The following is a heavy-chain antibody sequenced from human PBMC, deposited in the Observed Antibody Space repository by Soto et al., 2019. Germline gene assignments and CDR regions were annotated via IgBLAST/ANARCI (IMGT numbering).Heavy chain of an antibody. CDR1: GFNFNTYW. CDR2: INSDGTNT. J-gene: IGHJ4*02. V-gene: IGHV3-74*01. CDR3: TRDGGGRYYGGFDN. D-gene: IGHD1-26*01. Sequence: EVQLVESGGGLVQPGGCLRLSCEISGFNFNTYWMHWVRQAPGEGVVWVSRINSDGTNTDYADSVKGRFTISRDNAKKTLYLDMSSLRVDDTAVYYCTRDGGGRYYGGFDNWGQGTLVTVSS.